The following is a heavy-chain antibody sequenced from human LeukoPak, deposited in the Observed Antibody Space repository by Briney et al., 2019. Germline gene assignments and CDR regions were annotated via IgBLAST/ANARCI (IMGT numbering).Heavy chain of an antibody. Sequence: LPGGSLRLSCAASGFTFSTYAMHWVRQAPGKGLEWVAFISSAGTTTYYADSVKGRFTISRDYSKTSLYLQMNSLRADDTAVYYCARRTPKGESSYYDFWSGYYEDAFDIWGQGTMVTVSS. D-gene: IGHD3-3*01. V-gene: IGHV3-30-3*01. CDR3: ARRTPKGESSYYDFWSGYYEDAFDI. J-gene: IGHJ3*02. CDR2: ISSAGTTT. CDR1: GFTFSTYA.